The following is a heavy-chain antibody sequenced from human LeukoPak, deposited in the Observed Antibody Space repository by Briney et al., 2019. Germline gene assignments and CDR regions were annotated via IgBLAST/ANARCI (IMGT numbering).Heavy chain of an antibody. D-gene: IGHD3-22*01. V-gene: IGHV3-23*01. J-gene: IGHJ4*02. CDR1: GFTFSSYA. Sequence: GGSLRLSCAASGFTFSSYAMSWVRQAPGKGLEWVSGISGSGDNTYYADSVKGRFTISRDNSKNTLYVQVNSLGTEDTAAYYCAKGSYYDSSGSFYFDYWGQGTLVTVSS. CDR2: ISGSGDNT. CDR3: AKGSYYDSSGSFYFDY.